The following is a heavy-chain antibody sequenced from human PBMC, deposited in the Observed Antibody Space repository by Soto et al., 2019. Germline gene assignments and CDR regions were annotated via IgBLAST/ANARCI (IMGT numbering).Heavy chain of an antibody. CDR1: GGSISSGGFH. Sequence: PSETLALTCSVSGGSISSGGFHWSWIRQHPGKGLEWIGNIYDSGSTYYNPSLKSQITISVDTSKNQFSLKLSSLTAADTAIYYCARSIPMFRGVRFYCDSWGQGTMVT. CDR3: ARSIPMFRGVRFYCDS. J-gene: IGHJ4*02. D-gene: IGHD3-10*01. V-gene: IGHV4-31*01. CDR2: IYDSGST.